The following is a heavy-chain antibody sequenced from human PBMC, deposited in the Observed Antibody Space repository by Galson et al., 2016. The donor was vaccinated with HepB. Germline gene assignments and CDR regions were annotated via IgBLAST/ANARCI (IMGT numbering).Heavy chain of an antibody. CDR3: ARDQHNYGFGDGFDL. CDR2: ISYDGSYT. V-gene: IGHV3-30*04. Sequence: SLRLSCAASGFTFSNYAMSWVRQAPGAGLEWVALISYDGSYTYYRDSVKGRFTISRDDSKNTVYLQMNSLRAEDTAVYSCARDQHNYGFGDGFDLWGQGTVVAVSS. D-gene: IGHD5-18*01. CDR1: GFTFSNYA. J-gene: IGHJ3*01.